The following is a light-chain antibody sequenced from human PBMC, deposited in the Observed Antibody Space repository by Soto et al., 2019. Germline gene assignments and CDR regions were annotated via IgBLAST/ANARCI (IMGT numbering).Light chain of an antibody. J-gene: IGKJ5*01. CDR2: DAS. V-gene: IGKV1-33*01. CDR3: QQYDNLLPIT. Sequence: IRMTQSPSSLSASVGDRVTITCQASQDIAKNLNWYQQKPGKAPKLLIYDASILQTGVPSRFSGSGSATHFTFTISSLQSEDIATYYCQQYDNLLPITFGQGTRLEIK. CDR1: QDIAKN.